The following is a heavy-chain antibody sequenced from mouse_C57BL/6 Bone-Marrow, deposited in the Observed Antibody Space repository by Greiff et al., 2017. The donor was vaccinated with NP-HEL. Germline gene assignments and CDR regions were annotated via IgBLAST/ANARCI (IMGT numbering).Heavy chain of an antibody. CDR3: ARSPFLYYYGSSYWFAY. CDR1: GYTFTSYW. Sequence: QVHVKQPGAELVKPGASVKMSCKASGYTFTSYWITWVKQRPGQGLEWIGDIYPGSGSTNYNEKFKSKATLTVDTSSSTAYMQLSSLTSEDSAVYYCARSPFLYYYGSSYWFAYWGQGTLVTVSA. J-gene: IGHJ3*01. D-gene: IGHD1-1*01. CDR2: IYPGSGST. V-gene: IGHV1-55*01.